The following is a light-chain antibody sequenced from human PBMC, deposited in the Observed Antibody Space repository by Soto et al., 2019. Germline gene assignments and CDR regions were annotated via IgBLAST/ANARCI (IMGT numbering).Light chain of an antibody. CDR2: GAS. V-gene: IGKV3-20*01. CDR3: QHCGSSMLT. CDR1: QSVSSSY. Sequence: EIVLTQSPGTLSLSPGERATLSCRASQSVSSSYLAWYQQKPGQAPRLVIYGASSRATGIPDRFSGSGFGTDFTLPISRLEPEDFAVYYCQHCGSSMLTFGGGTKVEIK. J-gene: IGKJ4*01.